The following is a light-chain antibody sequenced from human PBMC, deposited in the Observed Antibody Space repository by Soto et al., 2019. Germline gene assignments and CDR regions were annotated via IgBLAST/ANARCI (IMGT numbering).Light chain of an antibody. V-gene: IGKV3D-11*01. CDR3: QHRSYWRT. CDR1: QGVSSY. J-gene: IGKJ1*01. CDR2: DAS. Sequence: EIGLTQSPATLSLSPGERATLSCRASQGVSSYLAWYPQKPGKAPRLLIYDASNRSTGIPARFSGSGPGTDFTLTISSLEPEDFAVSYCQHRSYWRTFGQGTKVEIK.